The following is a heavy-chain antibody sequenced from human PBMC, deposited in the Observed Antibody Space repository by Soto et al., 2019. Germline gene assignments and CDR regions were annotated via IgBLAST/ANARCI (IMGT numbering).Heavy chain of an antibody. V-gene: IGHV1-18*04. CDR1: GYTFTSYG. CDR2: ISAYNGNT. J-gene: IGHJ4*02. D-gene: IGHD6-13*01. Sequence: ASVKVSCKASGYTFTSYGISWVRQAPGQGLEWMGWISAYNGNTNYVQKLQGRGTMTTDTSTSTAYMELRSLRSDDTAVYYCARETPIIAAAGTGVFEYWGQGTLVTVSS. CDR3: ARETPIIAAAGTGVFEY.